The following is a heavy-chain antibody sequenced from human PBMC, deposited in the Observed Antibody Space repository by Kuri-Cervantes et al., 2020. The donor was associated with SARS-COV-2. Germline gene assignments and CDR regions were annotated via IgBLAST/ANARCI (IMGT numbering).Heavy chain of an antibody. D-gene: IGHD6-25*01. CDR2: INHSGST. Sequence: SETLSLTCAVSGYSISSGYYWGWIRQPPGEGLEWLGEINHSGSTNYNPSLKSRVTISVDTSKNQFSLKLSSVTAADTAVYYCARVEAGYFDYWGQGTLVTVSS. CDR1: GYSISSGYY. V-gene: IGHV4-38-2*01. J-gene: IGHJ4*02. CDR3: ARVEAGYFDY.